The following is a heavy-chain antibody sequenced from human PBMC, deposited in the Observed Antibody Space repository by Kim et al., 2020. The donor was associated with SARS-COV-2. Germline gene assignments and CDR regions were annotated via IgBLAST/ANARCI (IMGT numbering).Heavy chain of an antibody. Sequence: ASVKVSCKASGYTFTSYDINWVRQATGQGLEWMGWMNPNSGNTGYAQKFQGRVTMTRNTSISTAYMELSSLRSEDTAVYYCARAGGLLWFGELLYRNYYVMDGWGQGTTVTVSS. D-gene: IGHD3-10*01. CDR1: GYTFTSYD. J-gene: IGHJ6*02. CDR2: MNPNSGNT. CDR3: ARAGGLLWFGELLYRNYYVMDG. V-gene: IGHV1-8*01.